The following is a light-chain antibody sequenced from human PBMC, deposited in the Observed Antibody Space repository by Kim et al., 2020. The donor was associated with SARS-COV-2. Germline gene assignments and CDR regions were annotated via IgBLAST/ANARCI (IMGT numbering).Light chain of an antibody. CDR3: NSYAGSNNVI. Sequence: GQSVTISCTGTSSDVGGYNYVSWYQQHPGKAPKLMIYEVSERPSGVPARFSGSKSGNTASLTVSGLQAEDEADYYCNSYAGSNNVIFGGGTQLTVL. V-gene: IGLV2-8*01. CDR1: SSDVGGYNY. CDR2: EVS. J-gene: IGLJ2*01.